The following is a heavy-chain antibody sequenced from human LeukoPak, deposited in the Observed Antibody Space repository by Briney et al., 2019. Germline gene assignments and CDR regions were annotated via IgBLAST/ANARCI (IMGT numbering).Heavy chain of an antibody. CDR2: MNPNSGNT. CDR1: GYTFTSYD. V-gene: IGHV1-8*01. CDR3: ARWYSSGWYYFGDWFDP. Sequence: ASVTVSCKASGYTFTSYDINWVRQATGQGLEWMGWMNPNSGNTGYAQKFQGRVTMTRNTSISTAYMELSSLRSEDTAVYYCARWYSSGWYYFGDWFDPWGQGTLVTVSS. D-gene: IGHD6-19*01. J-gene: IGHJ5*02.